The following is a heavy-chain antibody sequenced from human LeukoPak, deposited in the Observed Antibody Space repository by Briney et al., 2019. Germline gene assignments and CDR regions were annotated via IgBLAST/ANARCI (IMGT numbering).Heavy chain of an antibody. CDR2: ISSSSSYI. CDR1: GFTFSSYS. V-gene: IGHV3-21*01. CDR3: ARDLLKDTAMDY. D-gene: IGHD5-18*01. J-gene: IGHJ4*02. Sequence: GGSLRLSCAASGFTFSSYSMNWVRQAPGKGLEWVSSISSSSSYIYYADSVKGRFTISRDSAKNSLYLQMNSLRAEDTAVYYCARDLLKDTAMDYWGQGTLVTVSS.